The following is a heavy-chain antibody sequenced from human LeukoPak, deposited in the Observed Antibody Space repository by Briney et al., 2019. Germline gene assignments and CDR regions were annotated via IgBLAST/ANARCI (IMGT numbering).Heavy chain of an antibody. CDR3: ATVYKDWNWDATFDY. D-gene: IGHD1-7*01. J-gene: IGHJ4*02. CDR1: GFTFSSYG. Sequence: GGSLRLSCAASGFTFSSYGMHWVRQAPGKGLEWMGSFDPEDGETIYAQKFQGRVTMTEDTSTDTTYMELSSLRSEDTAVYYCATVYKDWNWDATFDYWGQGTLVTVSS. CDR2: FDPEDGET. V-gene: IGHV1-24*01.